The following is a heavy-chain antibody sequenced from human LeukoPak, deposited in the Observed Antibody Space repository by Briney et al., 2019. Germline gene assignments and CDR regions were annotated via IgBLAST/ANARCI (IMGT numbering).Heavy chain of an antibody. CDR3: ARGQAGKAY. Sequence: GGSLRLSCAASGFIFSDYWMSWVRQAPGKGLEWVANIKQDGSEKYYVDSVKGRFTISRDNAKNSLYLQMNSLRAEDTAVYYCARGQAGKAYWGQGTLVTVSS. CDR2: IKQDGSEK. J-gene: IGHJ4*02. V-gene: IGHV3-7*01. CDR1: GFIFSDYW.